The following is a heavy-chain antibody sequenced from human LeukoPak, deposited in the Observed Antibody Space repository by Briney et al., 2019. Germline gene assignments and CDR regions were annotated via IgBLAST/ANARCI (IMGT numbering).Heavy chain of an antibody. J-gene: IGHJ4*02. Sequence: ASVKVSCKASGYTFSSYDINWVRQATGQGLEWMGWMNPNSGNTGYAQKFQGRVTMTRNTSISTAYMELSSLRSEDTAVHYCARRYCSSTSCHYFDYWGQGTLVTVSS. V-gene: IGHV1-8*01. CDR1: GYTFSSYD. CDR3: ARRYCSSTSCHYFDY. CDR2: MNPNSGNT. D-gene: IGHD2-2*01.